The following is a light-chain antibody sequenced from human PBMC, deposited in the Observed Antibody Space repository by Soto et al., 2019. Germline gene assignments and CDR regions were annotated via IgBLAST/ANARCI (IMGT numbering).Light chain of an antibody. V-gene: IGKV1-5*01. Sequence: DIQMTQSPSTLSGSVGDRVTITCRASQSISSWLAWYQQKPVKAPKLLIYDASSLESGVPSRFSGSGSGTEFTLTISSLQPDDFATYYCQQYNSYSPWYTFGQGTKLEIK. J-gene: IGKJ2*01. CDR2: DAS. CDR3: QQYNSYSPWYT. CDR1: QSISSW.